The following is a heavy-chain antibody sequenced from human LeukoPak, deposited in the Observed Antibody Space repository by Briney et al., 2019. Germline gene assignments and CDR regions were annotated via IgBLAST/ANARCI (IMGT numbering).Heavy chain of an antibody. CDR2: ISVYNGNT. Sequence: ASVKVSCKASGYTFTSYGISWVRQAPGQGLEWMGWISVYNGNTNYAQKLQGRVTMTTDTSTNTAYMELRSLGSDDTAVYYCARRAGGYSHPYDYWGQGILVTVSS. D-gene: IGHD4-23*01. V-gene: IGHV1-18*01. J-gene: IGHJ4*02. CDR3: ARRAGGYSHPYDY. CDR1: GYTFTSYG.